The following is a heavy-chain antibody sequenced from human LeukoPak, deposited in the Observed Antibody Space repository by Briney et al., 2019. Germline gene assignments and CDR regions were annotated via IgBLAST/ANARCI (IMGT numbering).Heavy chain of an antibody. V-gene: IGHV4-39*07. D-gene: IGHD3-10*01. CDR2: IYYSGST. CDR3: ARAYYYGLGSYAFDI. Sequence: SETLSLTCTVSGGSISSSSYYWGCIRQPAGKGLGCVGSIYYSGSTYYNPSLNRRVTISVDTSKNQFSLKLRSVTAAAAAVYYCARAYYYGLGSYAFDIWGQGTLVTVSS. CDR1: GGSISSSSYY. J-gene: IGHJ3*02.